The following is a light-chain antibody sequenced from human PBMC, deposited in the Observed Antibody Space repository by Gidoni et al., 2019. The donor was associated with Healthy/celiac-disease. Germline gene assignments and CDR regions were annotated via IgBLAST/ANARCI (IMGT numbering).Light chain of an antibody. CDR3: QQSYRPPRT. V-gene: IGKV1-39*01. CDR2: AAS. Sequence: DIKMTQSPSSLSASVGDRVTITCRASQSISSYLNWYLQKPGISPKLLFSAASSLQSGVPSRFSSIVSGTDFTLTISSLPPEDFATYCCQQSYRPPRTFGQGTKLEIK. CDR1: QSISSY. J-gene: IGKJ2*01.